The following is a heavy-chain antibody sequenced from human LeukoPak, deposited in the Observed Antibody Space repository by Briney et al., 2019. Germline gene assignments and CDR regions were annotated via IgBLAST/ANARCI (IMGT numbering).Heavy chain of an antibody. V-gene: IGHV4-39*07. CDR1: GGSISSSSYF. D-gene: IGHD3-9*01. CDR2: LYYSGST. CDR3: ARGTQYYDILTARGSYFDY. Sequence: PSETLSLTCSVSGGSISSSSYFWGWIRQPPGKGLEWIGRLYYSGSTYSNPSLKSRVTISVDTSKNQFSLKLSSVTAADTAVYYCARGTQYYDILTARGSYFDYWGQGTLVTVSS. J-gene: IGHJ4*02.